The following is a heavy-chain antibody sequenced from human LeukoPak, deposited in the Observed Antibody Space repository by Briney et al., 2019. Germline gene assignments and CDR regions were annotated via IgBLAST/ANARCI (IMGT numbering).Heavy chain of an antibody. CDR1: GYTFTSYY. Sequence: ASVKVSCKASGYTFTSYYMHWVRQAPGQGLEWMGIINPSGGSTSYAQKFQGRVTMTRDTSTSTVYMELSSLRSEDTAVYYCARGCGIVVVDVEITPGYWGQGTLVTVSS. V-gene: IGHV1-46*01. CDR3: ARGCGIVVVDVEITPGY. J-gene: IGHJ4*02. D-gene: IGHD2-21*01. CDR2: INPSGGST.